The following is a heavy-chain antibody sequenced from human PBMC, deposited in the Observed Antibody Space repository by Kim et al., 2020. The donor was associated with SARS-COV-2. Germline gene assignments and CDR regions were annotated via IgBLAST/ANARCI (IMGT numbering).Heavy chain of an antibody. CDR2: ISGSGGST. CDR1: GFTFSSYA. D-gene: IGHD3-10*01. CDR3: AKVSGLLWFGELCDY. V-gene: IGHV3-23*01. J-gene: IGHJ4*02. Sequence: GGSLRLSCAASGFTFSSYAMSWVRQAPGKGLEWVSAISGSGGSTYYADSVKGRFTISRDNSKNTLYLQMNSLRAEDTAVYYCAKVSGLLWFGELCDYWGQGTLVTVSS.